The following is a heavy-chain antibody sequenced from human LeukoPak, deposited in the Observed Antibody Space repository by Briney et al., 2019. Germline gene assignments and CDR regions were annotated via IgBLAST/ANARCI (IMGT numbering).Heavy chain of an antibody. D-gene: IGHD3-16*02. V-gene: IGHV3-7*01. Sequence: GGSLRLSCAASGFTFSSYWMSWVRQAPGRGLEWVANIKQDGSEKYYVDSVKGRFTISRDNAKNSLYLQMNSLRAEDTAVHYCARDYYDYVWGSYRYTFDYWGQGTLVTVSS. CDR3: ARDYYDYVWGSYRYTFDY. CDR1: GFTFSSYW. J-gene: IGHJ4*02. CDR2: IKQDGSEK.